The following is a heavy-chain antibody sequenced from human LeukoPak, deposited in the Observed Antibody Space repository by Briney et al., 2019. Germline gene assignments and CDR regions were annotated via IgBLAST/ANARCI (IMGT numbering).Heavy chain of an antibody. CDR2: IYTSGST. V-gene: IGHV4-4*07. D-gene: IGHD2-2*01. Sequence: SETLSLTCTVSGGSISSYYWSWIRQPAGKGLEWIGRIYTSGSTNYNPSLKSRVTMSVDTSKNQSSLKLSSVTAADTAVYYCARHRIVPAAIFTPYYYYGMDVWGQGTTVTVSS. CDR1: GGSISSYY. J-gene: IGHJ6*02. CDR3: ARHRIVPAAIFTPYYYYGMDV.